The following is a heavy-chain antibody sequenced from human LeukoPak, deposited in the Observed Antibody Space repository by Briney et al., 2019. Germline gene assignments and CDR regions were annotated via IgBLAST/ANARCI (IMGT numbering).Heavy chain of an antibody. CDR3: ARDRVTMVRGVGAYYYYGMDV. CDR2: IYYSGST. D-gene: IGHD3-10*01. Sequence: PSETLSLTFTVSGGSISSSSYYWAWIRQPPGKGLEWIGSIYYSGSTYYNPSLKSRVTISVDTSKNQFSLKLSSVTAADTAVYYCARDRVTMVRGVGAYYYYGMDVWGQGTTVTVSS. J-gene: IGHJ6*02. V-gene: IGHV4-39*07. CDR1: GGSISSSSYY.